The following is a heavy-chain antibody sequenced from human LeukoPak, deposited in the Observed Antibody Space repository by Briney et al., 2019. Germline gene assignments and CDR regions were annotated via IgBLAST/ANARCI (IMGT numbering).Heavy chain of an antibody. CDR3: ARGIRSSGNRGHYFDY. V-gene: IGHV6-1*01. CDR1: GDSVSSNSAA. D-gene: IGHD6-19*01. J-gene: IGHJ4*02. Sequence: KPSQTLSLTCAISGDSVSSNSAAWNWIRQSPSRGLEWLGRTYYRSKWYNDYAVSVKSRITINPDTSKNQFSLQLNSVTPEDTAVYYCARGIRSSGNRGHYFDYWGQGTLVTVSS. CDR2: TYYRSKWYN.